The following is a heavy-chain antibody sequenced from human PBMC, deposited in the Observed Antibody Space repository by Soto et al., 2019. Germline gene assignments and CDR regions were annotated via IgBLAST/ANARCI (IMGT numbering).Heavy chain of an antibody. Sequence: QVQLVQSGAEVKKPGSSVKVSCKAPGGTLSSYAINWVRQAPGQGLEWMGGIIPIFGSANYAPTCQGRVTISADESTSTADMEVSSLRSEDTAVYYCAGTREIPYYHGMDVWGQRTPVTVSS. CDR3: AGTREIPYYHGMDV. V-gene: IGHV1-69*01. J-gene: IGHJ6*02. CDR1: GGTLSSYA. CDR2: IIPIFGSA. D-gene: IGHD2-2*02.